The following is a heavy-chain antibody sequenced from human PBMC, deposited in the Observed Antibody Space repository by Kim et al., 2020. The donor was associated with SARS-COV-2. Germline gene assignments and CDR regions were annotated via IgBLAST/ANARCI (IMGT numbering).Heavy chain of an antibody. V-gene: IGHV1-18*01. CDR3: ASARTRYYYYGMDV. CDR1: GYTFTSHG. CDR2: INPYNGNT. Sequence: ASVKFSCKASGYTFTSHGIGWVRQAPGQGLEWMGWINPYNGNTNYAQKLQGRVALTTDTSTSTAYMELRSLRSDDTAVYYCASARTRYYYYGMDVWGPGTTVTVYS. J-gene: IGHJ6*02. D-gene: IGHD6-6*01.